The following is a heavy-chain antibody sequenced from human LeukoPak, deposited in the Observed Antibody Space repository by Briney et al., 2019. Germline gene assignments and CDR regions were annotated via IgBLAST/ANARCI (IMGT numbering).Heavy chain of an antibody. CDR2: INPNSGGT. D-gene: IGHD4-17*01. J-gene: IGHJ4*02. CDR3: ARLGSSTVTTDYFDY. CDR1: GYTFTGYY. V-gene: IGHV1-2*02. Sequence: ASVKVSCEASGYTFTGYYMHWVRQAPGQGLEWMGWINPNSGGTNYAQKFQGRVTMTRDTSISTAYMELSRLRSDDTAVYYCARLGSSTVTTDYFDYWGQGTLVTVSS.